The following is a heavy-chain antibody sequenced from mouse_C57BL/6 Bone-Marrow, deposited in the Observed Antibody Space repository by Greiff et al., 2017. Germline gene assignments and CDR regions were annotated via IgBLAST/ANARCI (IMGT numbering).Heavy chain of an antibody. CDR3: AGPGYGSSYRAMDD. D-gene: IGHD1-1*01. J-gene: IGHJ4*01. CDR1: GFTFSDYG. V-gene: IGHV5-17*01. Sequence: DVMLVESGGGLVKPGGSLKLSCAASGFTFSDYGMHWVRQAPEQGLEWVAYISSGSSTIYYADTVKGRFTISRDNAKNTLFLQMTSLRSEDTAVYYCAGPGYGSSYRAMDDWGQGTSVTVSS. CDR2: ISSGSSTI.